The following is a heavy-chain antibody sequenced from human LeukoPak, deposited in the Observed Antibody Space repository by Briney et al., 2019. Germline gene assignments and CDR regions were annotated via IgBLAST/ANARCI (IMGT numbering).Heavy chain of an antibody. CDR3: ARALITIFGVVTLGSAFDI. CDR2: ISYDGSNK. J-gene: IGHJ3*02. CDR1: GFTFSSYA. D-gene: IGHD3-3*01. Sequence: GGSLRLSCAASGFTFSSYAMHWVRQAPGKGLEWVAVISYDGSNKYYADSVKGRFTISRDNAKNSLYLQMNSLRAEDTAVYYCARALITIFGVVTLGSAFDIWGQGTMVTVSS. V-gene: IGHV3-30-3*01.